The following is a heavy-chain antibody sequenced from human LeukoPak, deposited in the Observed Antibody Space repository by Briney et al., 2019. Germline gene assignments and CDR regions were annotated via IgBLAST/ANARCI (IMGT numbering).Heavy chain of an antibody. CDR2: IWYDGSNK. D-gene: IGHD3-10*01. CDR3: ARDPSGSGSYSDY. J-gene: IGHJ4*02. Sequence: GRSLRLSCAASGFTFSSYGMHWVRQAPGKGLEWVAVIWYDGSNKYYADSVKGRFTISRDNSKNTLYLQMNSLRAEDTAVYYCARDPSGSGSYSDYWGQGTLVTVSS. V-gene: IGHV3-33*01. CDR1: GFTFSSYG.